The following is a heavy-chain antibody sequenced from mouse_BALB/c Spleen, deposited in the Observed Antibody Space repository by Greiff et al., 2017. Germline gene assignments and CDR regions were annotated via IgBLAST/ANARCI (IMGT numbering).Heavy chain of an antibody. V-gene: IGHV1S127*01. CDR2: IDPSDSYT. D-gene: IGHD1-2*01. Sequence: QVQLQQPGAELVKPGASVKMSCKASGYTFTSYWMHWVKQRPGQGLEWIGTIDPSDSYTSYNQKFKGKATLTVDTSSSTAYMQLSSLTSEDSAVYYCTRTLNSLLRPYAMDYWGQGTSVTVAS. CDR1: GYTFTSYW. J-gene: IGHJ4*01. CDR3: TRTLNSLLRPYAMDY.